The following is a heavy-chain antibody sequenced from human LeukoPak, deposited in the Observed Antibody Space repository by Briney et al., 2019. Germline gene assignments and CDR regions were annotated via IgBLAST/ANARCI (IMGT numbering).Heavy chain of an antibody. CDR2: IYRDGNT. CDR1: GLSLSVNY. D-gene: IGHD2-2*02. Sequence: PGGSLRLSCAASGLSLSVNYMTWVRQSPGKGLEWLSNIYRDGNTYYADSVNGRFSISRDDYKNTLYLAMNSLTAEDTALYYCARYTFRPVDIRGHGSIVTVSS. V-gene: IGHV3-53*01. CDR3: ARYTFRPVDI. J-gene: IGHJ3*02.